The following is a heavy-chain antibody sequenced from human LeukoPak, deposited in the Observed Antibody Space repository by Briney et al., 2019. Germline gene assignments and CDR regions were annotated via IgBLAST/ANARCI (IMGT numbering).Heavy chain of an antibody. Sequence: QSGRSLRLSCAASGFTFSSYAMHWVRQAPGKGLEWVAVISYDGSNKYYADSVKGRFTISRDNSKNTLYLQMNSLRAEDTAVYYCAKDLGYYDSSGYYGEGFDYWGQGTLVTVSS. V-gene: IGHV3-30*04. D-gene: IGHD3-22*01. J-gene: IGHJ4*02. CDR2: ISYDGSNK. CDR1: GFTFSSYA. CDR3: AKDLGYYDSSGYYGEGFDY.